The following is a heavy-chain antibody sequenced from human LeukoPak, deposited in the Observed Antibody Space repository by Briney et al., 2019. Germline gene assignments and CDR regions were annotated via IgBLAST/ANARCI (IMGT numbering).Heavy chain of an antibody. CDR2: IIPIFGTA. CDR3: ARGWDYDSGGRPTAYVY. J-gene: IGHJ4*02. D-gene: IGHD3-22*01. V-gene: IGHV1-69*06. Sequence: SVKVSCKASGGTFSNYAINWVRQAPGQGLEWMGGIIPIFGTANYAQKFQGRVTITADKSTSTVYMELNSLKSEDTAVYYCARGWDYDSGGRPTAYVYWGQGILVTVSS. CDR1: GGTFSNYA.